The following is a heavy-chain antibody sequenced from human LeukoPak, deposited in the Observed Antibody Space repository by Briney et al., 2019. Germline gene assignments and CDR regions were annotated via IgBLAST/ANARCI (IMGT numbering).Heavy chain of an antibody. CDR2: ISSSSNYI. J-gene: IGHJ5*02. D-gene: IGHD6-19*01. Sequence: GGSLRLSCAASGFTFSSYSMNWVRQAPGKGLEWVSSISSSSNYIYYADSVKGRFTISRDNAKNSLYLQMNSLRAEDTAVYYCARAPSSGWYLKGWFDPWGQGTLVTVSS. V-gene: IGHV3-21*01. CDR3: ARAPSSGWYLKGWFDP. CDR1: GFTFSSYS.